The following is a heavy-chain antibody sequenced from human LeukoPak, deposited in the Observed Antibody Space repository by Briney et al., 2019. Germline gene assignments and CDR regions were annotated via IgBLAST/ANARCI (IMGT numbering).Heavy chain of an antibody. V-gene: IGHV3-30-3*01. CDR3: ARDLLEYSSPSPPPHAGGGGY. CDR1: GFTFSGYA. Sequence: PGGSLRLSCAASGFTFSGYAMHWVRQAPGKGLEWVAVISYDGSNKYYADSVKGRFTISRDNSKNTLYLQMNSLRAEDTAVYYCARDLLEYSSPSPPPHAGGGGYWGQGTLVTVSS. D-gene: IGHD6-6*01. J-gene: IGHJ4*02. CDR2: ISYDGSNK.